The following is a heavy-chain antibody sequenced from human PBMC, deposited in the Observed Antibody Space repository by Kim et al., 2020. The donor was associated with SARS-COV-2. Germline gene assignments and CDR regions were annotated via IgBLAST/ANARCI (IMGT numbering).Heavy chain of an antibody. J-gene: IGHJ4*02. D-gene: IGHD3-22*01. Sequence: SETLSLTCAVYGGSFSGYYWSWIRQPPGKGLEWIGEINHSGSTNYNPSLKSRVTISVDTSKNQFSLKLSSVTAADTAVYYCARGATYYYDSSGYYSYYFDYWGQGTLVTVSS. V-gene: IGHV4-34*01. CDR2: INHSGST. CDR1: GGSFSGYY. CDR3: ARGATYYYDSSGYYSYYFDY.